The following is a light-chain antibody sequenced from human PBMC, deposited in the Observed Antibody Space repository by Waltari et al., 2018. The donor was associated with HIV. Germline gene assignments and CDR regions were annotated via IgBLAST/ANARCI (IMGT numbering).Light chain of an antibody. V-gene: IGKV1-17*01. J-gene: IGKJ2*01. Sequence: DIQMTQSLSSLSASVGDRVAITCRASQAIRNALGWYQQKPGEAPKRLIYAASTLQNGVSSRFSGSGSGTEFTLTITSLQPEDVATYYCLQHNDYPRTFGQGTKVEIK. CDR3: LQHNDYPRT. CDR1: QAIRNA. CDR2: AAS.